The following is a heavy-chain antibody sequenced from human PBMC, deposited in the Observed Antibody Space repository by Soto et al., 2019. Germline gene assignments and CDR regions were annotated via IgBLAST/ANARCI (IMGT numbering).Heavy chain of an antibody. CDR2: INPSGGST. V-gene: IGHV1-46*01. CDR1: GYTLTGYY. CDR3: ARHPERIAEIGWFDP. Sequence: ASVQVSCEASGYTLTGYYMHWVRQAPGQGLEWMGIINPSGGSTSYAQKFQGRVTMTRDTSTSTVYMELSSLRSEDTAVYYCARHPERIAEIGWFDPWGQGTLVTVSS. J-gene: IGHJ5*02. D-gene: IGHD6-13*01.